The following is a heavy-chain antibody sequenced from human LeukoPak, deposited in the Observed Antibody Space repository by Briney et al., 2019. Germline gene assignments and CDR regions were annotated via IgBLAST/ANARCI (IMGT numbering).Heavy chain of an antibody. D-gene: IGHD1-26*01. Sequence: PSETLSLTCTVSGGSLSSSSYYWGWLRQPPGKGLEWIGSIYYSGSTYYNPSLKSRVTISVDTSKNQFSLKLSSVTAADTAVYYCARHIATSGSYVDYWGQGTLVTVSS. CDR3: ARHIATSGSYVDY. V-gene: IGHV4-39*01. CDR1: GGSLSSSSYY. J-gene: IGHJ4*02. CDR2: IYYSGST.